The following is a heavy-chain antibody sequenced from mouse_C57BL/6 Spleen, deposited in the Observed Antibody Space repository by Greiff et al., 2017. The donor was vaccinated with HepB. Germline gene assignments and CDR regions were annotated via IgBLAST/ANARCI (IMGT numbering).Heavy chain of an antibody. CDR2: ISSGSSTI. J-gene: IGHJ3*01. CDR3: ASGEGYYSFAY. Sequence: EVKVVESGGGLVKPGGSLKLSCAASGFTFSDYGMHWVRQAPEKGLEWVAYISSGSSTIYYADTVKGRFTISRDNAKNTLFLQMTSLRSEDTAMYYCASGEGYYSFAYWGQGTLVTVSA. V-gene: IGHV5-17*01. CDR1: GFTFSDYG. D-gene: IGHD2-3*01.